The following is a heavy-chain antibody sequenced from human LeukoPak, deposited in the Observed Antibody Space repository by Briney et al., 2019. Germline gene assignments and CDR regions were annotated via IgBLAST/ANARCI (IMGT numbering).Heavy chain of an antibody. Sequence: ASVKVSCKASGYTFTSYDINWVRQATGQGPEWMGWMNPNSGNTGYAQKFQGRVTMTRNTSISTAYMELSSLRSEDTAVYYCAREGSSSFYYYYYMDVWGKGTTVTVSS. D-gene: IGHD6-6*01. V-gene: IGHV1-8*01. J-gene: IGHJ6*03. CDR2: MNPNSGNT. CDR1: GYTFTSYD. CDR3: AREGSSSFYYYYYMDV.